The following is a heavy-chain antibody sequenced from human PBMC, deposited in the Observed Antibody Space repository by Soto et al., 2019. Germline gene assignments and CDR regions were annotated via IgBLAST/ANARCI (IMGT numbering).Heavy chain of an antibody. CDR2: TTPDENTK. V-gene: IGHV3-30-3*01. CDR3: ARRYCSKNPCKVNAGFDM. J-gene: IGHJ3*02. Sequence: QVQLVESGGGVVQPGRSLRRSCASSGFTFSSYVVHWVRQAPGKGLEWLAATTPDENTKDYTDSVKGRFTVSRDNSKDIQCLQTNSLRGEETAVDYCARRYCSKNPCKVNAGFDMWGQVTRVTVSS. CDR1: GFTFSSYV. D-gene: IGHD2-2*01.